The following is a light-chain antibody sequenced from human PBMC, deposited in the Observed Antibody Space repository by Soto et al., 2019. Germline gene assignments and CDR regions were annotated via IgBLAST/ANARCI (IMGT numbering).Light chain of an antibody. CDR3: CSYAGSYSYV. CDR1: SSVVGNYNY. J-gene: IGLJ1*01. V-gene: IGLV2-11*01. Sequence: QSALTQPRSVSGSPGQSVTISCTGTSSVVGNYNYVSWYQQHPGKAPKVMIYDVIKRPSGVPDRFSGSKSGNVASLTIFGLQAEDEADYYCCSYAGSYSYVFGTGTKVTVL. CDR2: DVI.